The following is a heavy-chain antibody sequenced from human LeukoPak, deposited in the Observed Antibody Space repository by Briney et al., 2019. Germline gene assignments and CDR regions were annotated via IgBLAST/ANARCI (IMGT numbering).Heavy chain of an antibody. Sequence: SVKVSCKASGGTSSSYAISWVRQAPGQGLEWMGGIIPIFGTANYAQKFQGRVTITADESTSTAYMELSSLRSEDTAVYYCAREKGVVVPAAIRWFDPWGQGTLVTVSS. D-gene: IGHD2-2*01. CDR1: GGTSSSYA. CDR3: AREKGVVVPAAIRWFDP. V-gene: IGHV1-69*13. J-gene: IGHJ5*02. CDR2: IIPIFGTA.